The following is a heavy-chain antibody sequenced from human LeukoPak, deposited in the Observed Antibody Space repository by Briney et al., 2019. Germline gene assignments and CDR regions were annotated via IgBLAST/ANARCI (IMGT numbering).Heavy chain of an antibody. V-gene: IGHV3-48*01. CDR2: ISSSSSTI. CDR3: ARDRDCSGGNCYSSWFDP. CDR1: GFTFSNAW. D-gene: IGHD2-15*01. J-gene: IGHJ5*02. Sequence: GGSLRLSCAASGFTFSNAWMNWVRQAPGKGLEWVSYISSSSSTIYYADSVKGRFTISRDNAKNSLFLQMNSLRGEDTAVYFCARDRDCSGGNCYSSWFDPWGQGTLVTVSS.